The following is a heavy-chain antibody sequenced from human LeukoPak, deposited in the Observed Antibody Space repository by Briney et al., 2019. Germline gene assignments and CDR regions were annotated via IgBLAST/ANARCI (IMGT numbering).Heavy chain of an antibody. CDR2: ISGSGGSA. D-gene: IGHD3-22*01. V-gene: IGHV3-23*01. J-gene: IGHJ4*02. Sequence: GGSLRLSCAASGFTFSSYAMSWVRQAPGKGLEWVSAISGSGGSAYYADSVKGRFTISRDNSKNTLYLQMNSLRAEDTAVYYCARYYDSSGYYYDEVYWGQGTLVTVSS. CDR3: ARYYDSSGYYYDEVY. CDR1: GFTFSSYA.